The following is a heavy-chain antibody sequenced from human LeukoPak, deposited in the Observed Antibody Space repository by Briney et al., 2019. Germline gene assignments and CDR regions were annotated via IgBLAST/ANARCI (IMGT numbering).Heavy chain of an antibody. Sequence: ASVKVSCKASGYTFTSYDINWVRQATGQGLEWMGWMNPNSGNTGYAQKFQGRVTMTRNTSISTAYVELSSLRSEDTAVYYCARGMGGRLGELSLRYFDLWGRGTLVTVSS. D-gene: IGHD3-16*02. V-gene: IGHV1-8*01. CDR2: MNPNSGNT. CDR3: ARGMGGRLGELSLRYFDL. CDR1: GYTFTSYD. J-gene: IGHJ2*01.